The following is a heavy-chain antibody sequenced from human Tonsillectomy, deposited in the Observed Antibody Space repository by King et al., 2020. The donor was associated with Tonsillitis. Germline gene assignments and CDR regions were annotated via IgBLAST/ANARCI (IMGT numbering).Heavy chain of an antibody. CDR3: ASSGFLSGGSCYSGGEFEY. CDR2: ISNDGSNK. J-gene: IGHJ4*02. D-gene: IGHD2-15*01. V-gene: IGHV3-30-3*01. Sequence: VQLVESGGGVVQPGRSLRLSCAASGFTFSTYAIHWVRQAPGKGLEWVAVISNDGSNKYYADSVKGRFTISRDNSKNTLYLQMNSLRAEDTAVYYCASSGFLSGGSCYSGGEFEYWGQGTLVTVSS. CDR1: GFTFSTYA.